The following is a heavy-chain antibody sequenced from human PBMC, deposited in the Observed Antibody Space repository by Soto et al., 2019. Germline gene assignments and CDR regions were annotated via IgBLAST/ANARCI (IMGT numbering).Heavy chain of an antibody. D-gene: IGHD6-6*01. CDR2: ITYSGGNT. J-gene: IGHJ3*02. CDR3: ARVAAQYDAFDI. CDR1: GFTFSSYA. V-gene: IGHV3-23*01. Sequence: GSLRLSCAASGFTFSSYAMSWVRQAPGKGLEWVSVITYSGGNTYYADSVKGRFTISRDNSKNTLYLQLNSLRAEDTAVYYCARVAAQYDAFDIWGQGTMVTVSS.